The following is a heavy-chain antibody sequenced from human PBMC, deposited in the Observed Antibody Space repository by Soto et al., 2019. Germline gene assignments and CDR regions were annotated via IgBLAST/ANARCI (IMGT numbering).Heavy chain of an antibody. J-gene: IGHJ4*02. D-gene: IGHD1-20*01. CDR3: ARGYDWNFAF. Sequence: TSETLSLTYAVEGGSCGGYYGRWIRQPQDKGLEWIGEINHRGSTNYNPSLKSRVTISVDTSKNQFSLNLSSVIAADTAVYYCARGYDWNFAFWGQGTLVTVSS. CDR1: GGSCGGYY. CDR2: INHRGST. V-gene: IGHV4-34*01.